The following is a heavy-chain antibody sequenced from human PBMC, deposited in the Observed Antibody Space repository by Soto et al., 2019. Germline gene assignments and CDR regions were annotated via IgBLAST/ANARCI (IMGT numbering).Heavy chain of an antibody. V-gene: IGHV4-59*01. CDR2: IHYSGTT. CDR1: GGSISSYF. CDR3: ARDTGSYYLDS. J-gene: IGHJ4*01. Sequence: SETLSLTCTIYGGSISSYFWSWIRQPPGKGLEWIGYIHYSGTTVYSPSLKSRVTMSIDTSENQFTLNLTSVTAADTAVYYCARDTGSYYLDSWGQGSLVTGS. D-gene: IGHD1-26*01.